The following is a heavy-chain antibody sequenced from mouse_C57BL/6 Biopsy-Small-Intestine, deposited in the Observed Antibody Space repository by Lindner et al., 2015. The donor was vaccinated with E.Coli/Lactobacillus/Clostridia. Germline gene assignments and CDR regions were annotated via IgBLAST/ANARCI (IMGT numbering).Heavy chain of an antibody. D-gene: IGHD1-1*01. V-gene: IGHV14-1*01. CDR2: MNPNDGVT. J-gene: IGHJ1*01. Sequence: SVKVSCKASGNSLPTYDINWVRQAPGQGLEWMGWMNPNDGVTDSAPKFLGRVTMTRNTSINSAYMELSSLRSEDTAVYYCARRGGRRGLSSYYGIDVWGQGTTVIVSS. CDR1: GNSLPTYD. CDR3: ARRGGRRGLSSYYGIDV.